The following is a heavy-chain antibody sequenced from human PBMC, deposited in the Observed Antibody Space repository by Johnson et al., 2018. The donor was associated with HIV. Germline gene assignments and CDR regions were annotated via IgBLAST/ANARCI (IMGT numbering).Heavy chain of an antibody. J-gene: IGHJ3*02. CDR2: ISYDGSNK. D-gene: IGHD3-22*01. CDR1: GFTVSSNY. CDR3: AATYYYDSSGSRYPFDI. Sequence: VQLVESGGGVVQPGRSLRLSCAASGFTVSSNYMSWVRQAPGKGLEWVAVISYDGSNKYYTDSVKGRFTISRDNSKNTLYLQMNSLRAEDTAVYYCAATYYYDSSGSRYPFDIWGQGTMVTVSS. V-gene: IGHV3-30*03.